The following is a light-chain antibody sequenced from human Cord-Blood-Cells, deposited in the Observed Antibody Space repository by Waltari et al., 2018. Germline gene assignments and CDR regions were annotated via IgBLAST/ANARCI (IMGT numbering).Light chain of an antibody. J-gene: IGKJ4*01. Sequence: DIQMTQSPSSLSASVGDRVTITCRARQSIRSDLNWYQQKPGKAPKHLIYAASSLQSAVPSRFSGSASETDFTLSISNLQPKDFATYYCQQSYSTPLTFGGGTKVEIK. CDR3: QQSYSTPLT. CDR2: AAS. CDR1: QSIRSD. V-gene: IGKV1-39*01.